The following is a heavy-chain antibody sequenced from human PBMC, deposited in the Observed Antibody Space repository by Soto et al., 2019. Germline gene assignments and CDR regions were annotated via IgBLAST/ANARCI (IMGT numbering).Heavy chain of an antibody. V-gene: IGHV1-69*13. J-gene: IGHJ6*02. Sequence: ASVKVSCKASGGTFSSYAISWVRQAPGQGLEWMGGIIPIFGTANYAQKFQGRVTITADESTSTAYMELSSLRSEDTAVYYCARGSLLWFGDVYYYYGMDVWGQGTTVTVSS. D-gene: IGHD3-10*01. CDR2: IIPIFGTA. CDR3: ARGSLLWFGDVYYYYGMDV. CDR1: GGTFSSYA.